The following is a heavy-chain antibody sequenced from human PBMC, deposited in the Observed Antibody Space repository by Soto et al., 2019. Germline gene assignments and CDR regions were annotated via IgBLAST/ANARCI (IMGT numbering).Heavy chain of an antibody. Sequence: QITLNESGPTQVKPRQTLTLTCTFSVFSLTTSGVGVGWIRQSPGKAPEWLALIYWDDDKRYSPSLKSRLTIPNDTTKNQLVLTMADLDPADTATSYCAHRVLRTVFGLVTTTAIYFDSWGQGTPVAVSS. J-gene: IGHJ4*02. D-gene: IGHD3-3*01. CDR2: IYWDDDK. CDR1: VFSLTTSGVG. V-gene: IGHV2-5*02. CDR3: AHRVLRTVFGLVTTTAIYFDS.